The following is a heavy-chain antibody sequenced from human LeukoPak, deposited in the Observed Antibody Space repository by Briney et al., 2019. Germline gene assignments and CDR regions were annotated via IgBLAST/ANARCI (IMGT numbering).Heavy chain of an antibody. J-gene: IGHJ4*02. CDR3: ARDLLAGAGTPRDF. CDR2: IYSGRST. V-gene: IGHV3-66*01. D-gene: IGHD6-19*01. Sequence: GGSLRLSCAACGVTVSSNYMRWVRQAPGGGLEWVSVIYSGRSTYYADSVKGRFIISRDNSKNTLYLQMSSLRADDTTVYYCARDLLAGAGTPRDFGRQKTLVSVPS. CDR1: GVTVSSNY.